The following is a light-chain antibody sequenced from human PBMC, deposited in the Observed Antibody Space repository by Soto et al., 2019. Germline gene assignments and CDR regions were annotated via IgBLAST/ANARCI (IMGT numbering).Light chain of an antibody. J-gene: IGKJ5*01. CDR1: QSVSSN. V-gene: IGKV3D-15*01. CDR3: QQYNNWPST. Sequence: EIVMTQSPATLSVSPGERATLSCRASQSVSSNLAWYQQKPGQAPRLLIYGASIRATGIPARFSGSGSGTEFTLTISSLQSEDFAVYYCQQYNNWPSTVGQGTRLEI. CDR2: GAS.